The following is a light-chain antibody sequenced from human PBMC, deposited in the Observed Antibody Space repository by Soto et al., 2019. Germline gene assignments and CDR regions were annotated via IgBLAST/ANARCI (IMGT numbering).Light chain of an antibody. J-gene: IGLJ2*01. V-gene: IGLV1-51*01. CDR3: GSWDSSLSVVV. Sequence: QSVLTQPPSVSASPGQHVTISCSGSGSKIGDYYVSWYQQLPGTAPKLLIYDNNKRPSGLPDRFSGSKSGTSATLGITGLQPGDEADYYCGSWDSSLSVVVFGGGTKLTVL. CDR2: DNN. CDR1: GSKIGDYY.